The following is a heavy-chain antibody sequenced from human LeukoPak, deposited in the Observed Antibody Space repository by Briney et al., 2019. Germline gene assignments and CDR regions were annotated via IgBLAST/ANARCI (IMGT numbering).Heavy chain of an antibody. CDR3: ARGRSGDGYGPDDY. CDR2: INHSGST. D-gene: IGHD5-18*01. Sequence: PSETLSLTCAVYGGSFSGYYWSWIRQPPGKGLEWIGEINHSGSTNYNPSLKSRVTISVDTSKNQFSLKLSSVTAADTAVYYCARGRSGDGYGPDDYWGQGTLVTVSS. V-gene: IGHV4-34*01. CDR1: GGSFSGYY. J-gene: IGHJ4*02.